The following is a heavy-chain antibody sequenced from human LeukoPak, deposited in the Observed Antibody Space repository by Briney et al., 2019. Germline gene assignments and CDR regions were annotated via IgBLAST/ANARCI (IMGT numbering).Heavy chain of an antibody. Sequence: GGSLRLSCAASGFSFSFYEMHWVRQAPGKGLEWSSDISSSGTTTYYADSVKGRFTISRDNAKNSLYLQMNSLRAEDTAVYYCTTRTVATNFDYRGQGTLVTVSS. D-gene: IGHD5-12*01. CDR2: ISSSGTTT. J-gene: IGHJ4*02. V-gene: IGHV3-48*03. CDR3: TTRTVATNFDY. CDR1: GFSFSFYE.